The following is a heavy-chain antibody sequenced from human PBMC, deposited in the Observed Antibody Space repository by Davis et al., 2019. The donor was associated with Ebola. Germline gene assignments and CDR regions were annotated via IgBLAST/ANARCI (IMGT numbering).Heavy chain of an antibody. J-gene: IGHJ6*02. D-gene: IGHD6-6*01. CDR3: SRDLKQRPPSYYDGMDV. CDR2: IRSKAYGGKP. CDR1: GFTLGDYA. V-gene: IGHV3-49*04. Sequence: GGSLRLSCRVSGFTLGDYALNWVRQAPGKVLEWVGFIRSKAYGGKPAYAASVKGRFTISRDDSKSIAYLQMDSLKIEDTAVYYCSRDLKQRPPSYYDGMDVWGQGTSVTVSS.